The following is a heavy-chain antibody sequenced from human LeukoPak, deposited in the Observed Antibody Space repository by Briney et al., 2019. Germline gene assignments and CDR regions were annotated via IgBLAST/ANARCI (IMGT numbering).Heavy chain of an antibody. J-gene: IGHJ6*03. CDR1: GGSFSDYY. CDR2: INHSGSP. V-gene: IGHV4-34*01. Sequence: PSETLSLTCAVYGGSFSDYYWTWIRQPPRKGLEWIGEINHSGSPNYNPSLKSRVTISVDTSKNQFSLRLSSVTAADTAVYYCARGGYCTNGVCYRPQYFYYYMDVWGKGTTVTVSS. CDR3: ARGGYCTNGVCYRPQYFYYYMDV. D-gene: IGHD2-8*01.